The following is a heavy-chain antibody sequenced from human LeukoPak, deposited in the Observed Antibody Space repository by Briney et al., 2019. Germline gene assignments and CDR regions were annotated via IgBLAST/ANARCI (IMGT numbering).Heavy chain of an antibody. CDR3: ARDFDYYDSSGTVGY. V-gene: IGHV1-2*02. CDR2: INPNSGGT. J-gene: IGHJ4*02. D-gene: IGHD3-22*01. Sequence: ASVKVSCKASGYTFTGYYMHWVRQASGQGLEWMGWINPNSGGTNYAQKFQGRVTMTRDTSISTAYMELSRLRSDDTAVYYCARDFDYYDSSGTVGYWGQGTLVTVSS. CDR1: GYTFTGYY.